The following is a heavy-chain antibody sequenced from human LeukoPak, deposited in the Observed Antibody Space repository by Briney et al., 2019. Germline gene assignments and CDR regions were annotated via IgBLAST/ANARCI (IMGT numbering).Heavy chain of an antibody. D-gene: IGHD1-26*01. Sequence: GGSLRLSCEASGFTFSSYWMSWVRQAPGKGLKWVANIRDDGGEIYYVDSVKGRFTISRGNAKSSLFLQMNSLRAEDAAVYYCARDKPRGSYYGSIFDSWGQGTLVTVSS. CDR2: IRDDGGEI. J-gene: IGHJ4*02. V-gene: IGHV3-7*01. CDR3: ARDKPRGSYYGSIFDS. CDR1: GFTFSSYW.